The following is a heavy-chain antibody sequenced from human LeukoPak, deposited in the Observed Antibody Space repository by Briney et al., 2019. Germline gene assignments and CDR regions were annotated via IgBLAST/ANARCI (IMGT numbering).Heavy chain of an antibody. D-gene: IGHD2-15*01. V-gene: IGHV3-30*02. J-gene: IGHJ4*02. CDR2: IRYDGNNK. CDR3: AKVRYCSGVNCYPDDN. Sequence: GGSLRLSCAAYGFTFSDYSMHWVRQAPGKGLNWVAFIRYDGNNKYYADSVKGRFTISRDNSKNMLYLEMNSLSTEDTAVYYCAKVRYCSGVNCYPDDNWGQGTLVTVSS. CDR1: GFTFSDYS.